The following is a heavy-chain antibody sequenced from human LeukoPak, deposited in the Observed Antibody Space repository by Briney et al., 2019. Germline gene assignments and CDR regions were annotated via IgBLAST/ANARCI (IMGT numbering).Heavy chain of an antibody. V-gene: IGHV4-59*08. D-gene: IGHD3-16*01. CDR3: ARRRAEGGSNGHYDWFDP. J-gene: IGHJ5*02. CDR1: GDSINAYY. Sequence: SETLSLTCTVSGDSINAYYWGWIRQPPGKGLEWIGYIYFSGTTKYNPSPESRVTISVETSKNQSSLKLSSLPAADTPAYYCARRRAEGGSNGHYDWFDPWGQGILVTVS. CDR2: IYFSGTT.